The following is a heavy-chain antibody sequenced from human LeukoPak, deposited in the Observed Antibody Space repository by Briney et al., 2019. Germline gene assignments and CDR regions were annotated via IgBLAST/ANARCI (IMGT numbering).Heavy chain of an antibody. CDR2: IYYSGST. CDR3: AKDARNTDY. V-gene: IGHV4-39*07. CDR1: GGSISSSSYY. Sequence: IPSETLSLTCTVSGGSISSSSYYWGWIRQPPGKGLEWIGTIYYSGSTYYNPSLKRRVTISVDTSKNQFSLKVSSVTAADTAVYYCAKDARNTDYWGQGTLVTVSS. D-gene: IGHD2/OR15-2a*01. J-gene: IGHJ4*02.